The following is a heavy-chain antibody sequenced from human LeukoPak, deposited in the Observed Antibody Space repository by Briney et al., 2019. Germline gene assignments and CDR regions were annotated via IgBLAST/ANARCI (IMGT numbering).Heavy chain of an antibody. J-gene: IGHJ4*02. D-gene: IGHD6-6*01. CDR2: ISGSGGST. V-gene: IGHV3-23*01. CDR3: AKDRAGSSSFDY. Sequence: PGGSLRFSCAASGFTFSSYAMSWVRQAPGKGLEWVSAISGSGGSTYYADSVKGRFTISRDNSKNTLYLQMNSLRAEDTAVYYCAKDRAGSSSFDYWGQGTLVTVSS. CDR1: GFTFSSYA.